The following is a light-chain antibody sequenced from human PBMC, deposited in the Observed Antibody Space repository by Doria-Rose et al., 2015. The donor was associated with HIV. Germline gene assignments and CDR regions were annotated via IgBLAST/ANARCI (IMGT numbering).Light chain of an antibody. V-gene: IGKV3-20*01. Sequence: TQSPGTLSLSPGERATLSCRASQRVKSSYLAWYQQKPGQAPRLLIYDASTRATGIPDRFSDSGSGTDFTLTISRLEPEGVAVYCCQQHGTSRGAFGQGTRLEIK. J-gene: IGKJ5*01. CDR3: QQHGTSRGA. CDR1: QRVKSSY. CDR2: DAS.